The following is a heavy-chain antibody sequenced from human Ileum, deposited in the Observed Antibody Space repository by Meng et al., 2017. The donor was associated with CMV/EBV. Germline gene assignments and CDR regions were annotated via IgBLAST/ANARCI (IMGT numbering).Heavy chain of an antibody. J-gene: IGHJ4*02. D-gene: IGHD1-26*01. CDR1: EFTFCSDA. CDR2: ISGSGSET. CDR3: VKGGVGASRPYHFDY. V-gene: IGHV3-23*01. Sequence: CEFTFCSDALSGVRTAPGKGLEWGSGISGSGSETYYADSVKGRLTISRDESKNTLYLQMNSLRVEDTAVYYCVKGGVGASRPYHFDYWGQGTVVTVSS.